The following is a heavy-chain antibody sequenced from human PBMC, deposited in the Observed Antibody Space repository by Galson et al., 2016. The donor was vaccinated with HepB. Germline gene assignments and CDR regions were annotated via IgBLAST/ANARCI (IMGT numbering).Heavy chain of an antibody. J-gene: IGHJ4*02. CDR2: ISHGGSA. V-gene: IGHV4-31*03. D-gene: IGHD6-13*01. CDR1: ADTISITGYF. CDR3: AGYGSWTGFDH. Sequence: TLSLTCTVSADTISITGYFWSWIRQHPGRGLEWIGYISHGGSAYFNPSLKSRVTMSVDTSKNQFSLDLTSVTAADTAVYFCAGYGSWTGFDHWSQGTLVTVSS.